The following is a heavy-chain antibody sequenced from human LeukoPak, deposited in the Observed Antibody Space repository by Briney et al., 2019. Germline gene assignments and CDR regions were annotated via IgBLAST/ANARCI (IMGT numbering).Heavy chain of an antibody. CDR1: GYTLTELS. CDR3: ATVGLWFGELSPLSY. V-gene: IGHV1-24*01. J-gene: IGHJ4*02. Sequence: ASVKVSCTVSGYTLTELSMHWVRQAPGKGLEWMGGFDPEDGETIYAQKFQGRVTMTEDTSTDTAYMELSSLRSEDTAVYYCATVGLWFGELSPLSYWGQGTLVTVSS. D-gene: IGHD3-10*01. CDR2: FDPEDGET.